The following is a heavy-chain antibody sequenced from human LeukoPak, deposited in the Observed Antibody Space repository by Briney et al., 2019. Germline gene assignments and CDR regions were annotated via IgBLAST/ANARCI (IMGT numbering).Heavy chain of an antibody. D-gene: IGHD6-13*01. J-gene: IGHJ4*02. Sequence: GESLKISCKGSGYGFTSYWISWVRQMPGKGLEWMGRIDPSDSYTNYSPSFQGHVTISADKSISTAYLQWSSLKASDTAMYYCARHQYRSWYECYWGQGTLVTVSS. CDR1: GYGFTSYW. CDR2: IDPSDSYT. V-gene: IGHV5-10-1*01. CDR3: ARHQYRSWYECY.